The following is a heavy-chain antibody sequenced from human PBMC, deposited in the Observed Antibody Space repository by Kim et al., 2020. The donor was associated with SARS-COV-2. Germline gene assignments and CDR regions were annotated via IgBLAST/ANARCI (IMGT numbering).Heavy chain of an antibody. Sequence: SETLSLTCTVSGGPIDSYYWSWIRQPPGKGLEWIGYIYFTGGTRYNPSLKSRLTMSVDTSKRQFSLRLSSVTAADTAVYYCAGSGTYGLFDYWDQGTLVT. CDR1: GGPIDSYY. CDR3: AGSGTYGLFDY. J-gene: IGHJ4*02. V-gene: IGHV4-59*01. CDR2: IYFTGGT. D-gene: IGHD1-26*01.